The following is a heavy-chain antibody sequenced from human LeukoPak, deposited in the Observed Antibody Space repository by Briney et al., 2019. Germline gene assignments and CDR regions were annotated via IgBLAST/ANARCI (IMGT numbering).Heavy chain of an antibody. CDR3: AKEAEELLWFGEFHYLDY. D-gene: IGHD3-10*01. J-gene: IGHJ4*02. V-gene: IGHV3-30*18. Sequence: GGSLRLSCAASGFTFSSYGMHWGRQAPGKGLEWVAVISYDGSNKYYADSVKGRFTISRDNSKNTLYLQMNSLRAEDTAVYYCAKEAEELLWFGEFHYLDYWGQGTLVTVSS. CDR1: GFTFSSYG. CDR2: ISYDGSNK.